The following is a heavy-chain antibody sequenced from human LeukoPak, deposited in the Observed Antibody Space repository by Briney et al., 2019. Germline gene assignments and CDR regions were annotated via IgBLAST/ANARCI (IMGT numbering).Heavy chain of an antibody. CDR1: GFTFSDYY. J-gene: IGHJ3*02. Sequence: PGGSLRLSCAASGFTFSDYYMSWIRQAPGKGLEWVSYISSSGSTIYYADSVKGRFTISRDNAKNSLYLQMNSLRAEDTAVYYCARPYCSGGSCYNDAFDIWGQGTMVTVSS. CDR3: ARPYCSGGSCYNDAFDI. V-gene: IGHV3-11*04. D-gene: IGHD2-15*01. CDR2: ISSSGSTI.